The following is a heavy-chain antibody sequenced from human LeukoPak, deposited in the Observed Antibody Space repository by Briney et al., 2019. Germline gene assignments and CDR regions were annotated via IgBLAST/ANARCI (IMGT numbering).Heavy chain of an antibody. V-gene: IGHV3-21*01. Sequence: GGSLRLSCAASGFTFSTYSMNWVRQAPGKGLEWVSSISSSSSYIYYADSVKGRFTISRDNAKNSLYLQMNSLRAEDTAVYYCARQLWSPLFDYWGQGTLVTVSS. CDR1: GFTFSTYS. J-gene: IGHJ4*02. D-gene: IGHD5-18*01. CDR3: ARQLWSPLFDY. CDR2: ISSSSSYI.